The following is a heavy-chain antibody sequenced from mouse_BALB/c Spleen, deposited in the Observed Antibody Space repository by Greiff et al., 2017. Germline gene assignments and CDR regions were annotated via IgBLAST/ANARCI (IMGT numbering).Heavy chain of an antibody. Sequence: VQLQQSGAELVKPGASVTLSCTASGFNIKDTYMHWVKQRPEQGLAWIGRIDPANGNPKYDPKFQGKATITADTSSNTAYRQLSSLTSEDTAVYYCARSGYFDVWGAGTTVTVSS. CDR1: GFNIKDTY. V-gene: IGHV14-3*02. J-gene: IGHJ1*01. CDR3: ARSGYFDV. CDR2: IDPANGNP.